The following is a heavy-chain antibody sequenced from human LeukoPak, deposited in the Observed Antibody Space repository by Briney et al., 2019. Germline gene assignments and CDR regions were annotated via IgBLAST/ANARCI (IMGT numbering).Heavy chain of an antibody. J-gene: IGHJ6*02. D-gene: IGHD3-3*01. CDR3: ARDRPTYYDFWSGLYGMDV. V-gene: IGHV4-31*03. Sequence: SQTLSLTCTVSGGSISSGGYYWSWIRQHPGKGLEWIGYIYYSGSTNYNPSLKSRVTISVDTSKNQFSLKLSSVTAADTAVYYCARDRPTYYDFWSGLYGMDVWGQGTTVTVSS. CDR2: IYYSGST. CDR1: GGSISSGGYY.